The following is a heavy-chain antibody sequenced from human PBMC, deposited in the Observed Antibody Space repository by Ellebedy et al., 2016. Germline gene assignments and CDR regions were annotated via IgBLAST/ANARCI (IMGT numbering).Heavy chain of an antibody. Sequence: GESLKISXTASGLNFNTFFMSWVRQAPGKGLEWVATISANGNKRDLADSVQGRFTISRDNSKNTLYLQMNNLRVDDTALYYCRQGHYFDQWGQGALVTVSS. CDR2: ISANGNKR. CDR1: GLNFNTFF. V-gene: IGHV3-23*01. J-gene: IGHJ4*02. CDR3: RQGHYFDQ.